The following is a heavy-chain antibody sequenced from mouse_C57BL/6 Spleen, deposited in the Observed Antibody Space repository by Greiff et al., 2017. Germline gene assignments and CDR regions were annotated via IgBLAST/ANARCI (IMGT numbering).Heavy chain of an antibody. J-gene: IGHJ1*03. CDR1: GYTFTDYY. Sequence: EVQLQQSGPELVKPGASVKISCKASGYTFTDYYMNWVKQSHGKSLEWIGDINPNNGGTSYNQKFKGKATLTVDKSSSTAYMELRSLTSEDSAVYYCARRTGRYWYFDVWGTGTTVTVSS. CDR2: INPNNGGT. CDR3: ARRTGRYWYFDV. D-gene: IGHD4-1*01. V-gene: IGHV1-26*01.